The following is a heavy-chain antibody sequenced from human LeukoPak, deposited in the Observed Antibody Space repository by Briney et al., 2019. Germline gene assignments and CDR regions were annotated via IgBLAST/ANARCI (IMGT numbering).Heavy chain of an antibody. D-gene: IGHD2-2*01. J-gene: IGHJ4*02. CDR2: ISYDGSNK. Sequence: PGRSLRLSCAASGFAFSSYAMHWVRQAPGKGLEWVAVISYDGSNKYYADSVKGRFTISRDNSKNTLYLQMNSLRAEDTAVYYCARDLGEIGTSCQSNWGQGTLVTVSS. CDR1: GFAFSSYA. V-gene: IGHV3-30-3*01. CDR3: ARDLGEIGTSCQSN.